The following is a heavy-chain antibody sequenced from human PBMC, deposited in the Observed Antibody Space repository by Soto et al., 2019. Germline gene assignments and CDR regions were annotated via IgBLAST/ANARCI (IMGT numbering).Heavy chain of an antibody. J-gene: IGHJ6*02. CDR1: GFTFSNAW. CDR3: TTDPPGAVEPEYYYYGMDV. CDR2: IKSKTDGGTT. Sequence: EVQLVESGGGLVKPGGSLRLSCAASGFTFSNAWMNWVRQAPGKGLEWVGRIKSKTDGGTTDYAAPVKGRFTISRDDSKNTLYLQMNSLKTEDTALCYCTTDPPGAVEPEYYYYGMDVWGPGITVTVSS. V-gene: IGHV3-15*07. D-gene: IGHD3-10*01.